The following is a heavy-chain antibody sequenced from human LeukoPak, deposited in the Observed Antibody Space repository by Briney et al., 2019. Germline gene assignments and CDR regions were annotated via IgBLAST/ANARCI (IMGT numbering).Heavy chain of an antibody. D-gene: IGHD6-19*01. Sequence: SETLSLTCTVSGGSISSSSYYWGWIRQPPGKGLEWIGSIYYSGDTYYNPSLKSRRVTISVNTSKNQFSLRLSSVTAADTAVYYCARHQWHYYYYMGVWGKGSTVTVSS. CDR2: IYYSGDT. J-gene: IGHJ6*03. CDR1: GGSISSSSYY. V-gene: IGHV4-39*01. CDR3: ARHQWHYYYYMGV.